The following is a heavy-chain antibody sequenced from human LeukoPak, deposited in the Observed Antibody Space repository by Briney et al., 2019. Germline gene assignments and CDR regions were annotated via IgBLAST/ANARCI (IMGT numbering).Heavy chain of an antibody. J-gene: IGHJ4*02. V-gene: IGHV4-38-2*02. CDR1: GYSISSGYY. CDR2: IYHSGST. CDR3: ARDKEGYYFDY. Sequence: SETLSLTCAVSGYSISSGYYWGWIRQPPGKGLEWVGSIYHSGSTYYNPSLKSRVTISVDTSKNQFSLKLSSETAADTAVYYCARDKEGYYFDYWGQGTLVTVSS.